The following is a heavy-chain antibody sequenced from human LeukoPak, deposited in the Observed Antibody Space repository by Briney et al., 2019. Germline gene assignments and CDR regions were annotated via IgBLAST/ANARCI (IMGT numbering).Heavy chain of an antibody. J-gene: IGHJ4*02. D-gene: IGHD6-19*01. CDR1: GGSFSGYY. CDR2: INHSGST. Sequence: SETLSLTCAVYGGSFSGYYWSWIRQPPGKGLGWIGEINHSGSTNYNPSLKSRVTISVDTSKNQFSLKLSSVTAADTAVYYCARGRAQQWLALNYWGQGTLVTVSS. V-gene: IGHV4-34*01. CDR3: ARGRAQQWLALNY.